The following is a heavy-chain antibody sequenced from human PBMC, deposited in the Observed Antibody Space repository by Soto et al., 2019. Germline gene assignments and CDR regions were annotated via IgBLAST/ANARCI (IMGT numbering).Heavy chain of an antibody. CDR3: ARDYYYDGSGFSPLDY. CDR1: GFTFSRYS. V-gene: IGHV3-21*01. J-gene: IGHJ4*02. CDR2: MTISGNSI. Sequence: SGGSLRLSCAASGFTFSRYSMNWVRQAPGKGLEWVSSMTISGNSIYYGDSVKGRFTISRDNAKNSLYLQMNSLRAGDTAVYYCARDYYYDGSGFSPLDYWGQGTQVTVSS. D-gene: IGHD3-22*01.